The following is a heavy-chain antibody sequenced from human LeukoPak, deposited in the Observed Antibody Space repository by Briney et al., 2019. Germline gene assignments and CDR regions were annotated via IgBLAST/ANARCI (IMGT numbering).Heavy chain of an antibody. Sequence: GGSLRLSCAASGFTFSSYSMNWVRQAPGKGLEWVSSISSSSSYIYYADSVKGRFTISRDNAKNSLYLQMNSLRAEDTAVYYCARGSARSRGGDDYWGQGTLVTVSS. D-gene: IGHD6-6*01. CDR2: ISSSSSYI. J-gene: IGHJ4*02. CDR1: GFTFSSYS. V-gene: IGHV3-21*01. CDR3: ARGSARSRGGDDY.